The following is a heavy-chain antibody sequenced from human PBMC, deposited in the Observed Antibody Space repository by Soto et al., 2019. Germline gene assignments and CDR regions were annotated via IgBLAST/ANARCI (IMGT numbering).Heavy chain of an antibody. J-gene: IGHJ4*02. CDR2: IKSKTDGGTT. CDR1: GFTFSNAW. Sequence: EVLLVESGGGLVKPGGSLRVSCAASGFTFSNAWMNWVRQAPGKGLEWVGRIKSKTDGGTTDYAAPVKGRFTISRDDSKNTLYLQMNSLKTEDTAVYFCTRNNWNYGVGFDYWGQGTLVTVSS. V-gene: IGHV3-15*07. D-gene: IGHD1-7*01. CDR3: TRNNWNYGVGFDY.